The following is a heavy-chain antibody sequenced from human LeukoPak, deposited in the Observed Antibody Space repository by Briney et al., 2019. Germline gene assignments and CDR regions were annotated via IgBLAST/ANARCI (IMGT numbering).Heavy chain of an antibody. CDR3: ARVRTGYYYMDV. J-gene: IGHJ6*03. Sequence: SETLSLTCTVSGGSISSSSYYWGWIRQPPGKGLEWIGSIYYSGSTYYNTSLKSRVTISVDTSKNQFSLKLSSVTAADTAVYYCARVRTGYYYMDVWGKGTTVTVSS. V-gene: IGHV4-39*07. D-gene: IGHD1-14*01. CDR2: IYYSGST. CDR1: GGSISSSSYY.